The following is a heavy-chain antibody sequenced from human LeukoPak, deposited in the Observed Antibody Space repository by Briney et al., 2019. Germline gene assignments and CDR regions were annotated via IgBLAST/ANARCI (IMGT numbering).Heavy chain of an antibody. CDR3: AKKGDVVVVAATPFDY. CDR1: GFTFSSYA. CDR2: ISRSGGST. V-gene: IGHV3-23*01. J-gene: IGHJ4*02. Sequence: GGSLRLSCTASGFTFSSYAMSWVRQAPGKGLEWVSGISRSGGSTYYAHSVKGRFTISRDSSKNTLYVQMNSLRAEDTAVYYCAKKGDVVVVAATPFDYWGQGTLVTVSS. D-gene: IGHD2-15*01.